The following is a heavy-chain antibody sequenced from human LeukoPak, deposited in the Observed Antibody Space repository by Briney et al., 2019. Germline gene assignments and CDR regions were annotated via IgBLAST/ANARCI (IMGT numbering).Heavy chain of an antibody. V-gene: IGHV3-9*01. CDR2: ISWNSGSI. CDR3: AKDIGVRRIQLRQNAFDI. D-gene: IGHD5-18*01. CDR1: GFTFSSYA. J-gene: IGHJ3*02. Sequence: GGSLRLSCAASGFTFSSYAMHWVRQAPGKGLEWVSGISWNSGSIGYADSVKGRFTISRDNAKNSLYLQMNSLRAEDTALYYCAKDIGVRRIQLRQNAFDIWGQGTMVTVSS.